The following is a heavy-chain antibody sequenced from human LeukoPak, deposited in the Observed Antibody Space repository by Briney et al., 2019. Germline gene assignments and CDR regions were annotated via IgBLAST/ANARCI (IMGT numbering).Heavy chain of an antibody. D-gene: IGHD3-22*01. CDR2: TYYRSKWYN. CDR1: GDSVSSNSAA. CDR3: ARDMALWRSGYYYFDY. Sequence: SQTLSLTCAISGDSVSSNSAAWNWIRQSPSRGLEWLGRTYYRSKWYNDYAVSVKSRITINPDTSKNQFSLQLNSVTPEDTAVYYCARDMALWRSGYYYFDYWGQGTLVTVSS. J-gene: IGHJ4*02. V-gene: IGHV6-1*01.